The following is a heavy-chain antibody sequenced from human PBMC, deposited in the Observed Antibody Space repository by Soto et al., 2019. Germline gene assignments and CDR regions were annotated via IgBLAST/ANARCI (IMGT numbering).Heavy chain of an antibody. V-gene: IGHV3-74*01. J-gene: IGHJ4*02. D-gene: IGHD6-6*01. CDR3: VSSEGSSISTY. CDR1: GLTLSRYW. CDR2: IDSDGTTT. Sequence: GGSLRLSCAASGLTLSRYWMHWVRQAPGKGPVWVSRIDSDGTTTHYADSVKGRFTTSRDNAKNTLFLQMNSLVTEDTAVYYCVSSEGSSISTYWGQGTLVTVSS.